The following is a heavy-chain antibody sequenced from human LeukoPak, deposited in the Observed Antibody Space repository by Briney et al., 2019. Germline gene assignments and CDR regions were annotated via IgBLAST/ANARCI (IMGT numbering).Heavy chain of an antibody. CDR3: ANIAAAGRGIDC. CDR2: IKQDGSEK. J-gene: IGHJ4*02. CDR1: GFTFSSYW. Sequence: GGSLRLSCAASGFTFSSYWMSWVRQAPGKGLEWVADIKQDGSEKYYVGSVKGRFTISRDNAKNSLYLQMNSLRAEDTAVYYCANIAAAGRGIDCWGQGTLVTVSS. V-gene: IGHV3-7*02. D-gene: IGHD6-13*01.